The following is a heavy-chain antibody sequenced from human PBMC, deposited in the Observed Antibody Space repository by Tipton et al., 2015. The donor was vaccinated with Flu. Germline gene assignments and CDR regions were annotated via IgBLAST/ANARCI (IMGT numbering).Heavy chain of an antibody. V-gene: IGHV4-4*07. CDR3: ARGQGNSGWRYFDY. CDR2: IYTSGNT. CDR1: SGSLSGYY. J-gene: IGHJ4*02. Sequence: TLSLTCNVSSGSLSGYYWSWIRQPAGKGLKWIGRIYTSGNTNYSPSLKSRVTMSVDTSKNQFSLKLSSMTAADTAVYYCARGQGNSGWRYFDYWGQGTLVTVSS. D-gene: IGHD6-19*01.